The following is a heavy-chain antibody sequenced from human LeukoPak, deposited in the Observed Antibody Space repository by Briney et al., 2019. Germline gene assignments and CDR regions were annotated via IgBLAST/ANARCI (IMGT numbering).Heavy chain of an antibody. CDR1: GGSITNYH. CDR2: SYYTGIT. Sequence: SETLSLTCSVSGGSITNYHWSWIRQPPGKGLEYIGSSYYTGITDYNPSLKSRVAMSLDTSRDQFSLRLTSVTTADTAIYYCARWGISFGGSSFLDYWGQGSLVTVSS. J-gene: IGHJ4*02. V-gene: IGHV4-59*01. CDR3: ARWGISFGGSSFLDY. D-gene: IGHD3-16*01.